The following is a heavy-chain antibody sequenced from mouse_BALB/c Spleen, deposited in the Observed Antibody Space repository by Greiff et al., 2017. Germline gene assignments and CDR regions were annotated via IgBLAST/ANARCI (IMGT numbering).Heavy chain of an antibody. CDR2: ISSGGSYT. Sequence: DVMLVESGGGLVKPGGSLKLSCAASGFTFSSYAMSWVRQTPEKRLEWVATISSGGSYTYYPDSVKGRFTISRDNAKNNLYLQMSSLKSEDTAMYYCARGSYFDYWGQGTTLTVSS. V-gene: IGHV5-9-1*01. J-gene: IGHJ2*01. CDR3: ARGSYFDY. CDR1: GFTFSSYA.